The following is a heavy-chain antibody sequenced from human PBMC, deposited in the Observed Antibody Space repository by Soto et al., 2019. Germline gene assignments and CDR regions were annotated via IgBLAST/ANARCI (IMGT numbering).Heavy chain of an antibody. Sequence: EVQLVESGGGLVQPGGSLNLSCAASGFTFSGSAMHWVRQASGKGLEWVGRIRSKGNNYATAYGASLKGRFTISRDDSKNTAYLQMNSLNTEDTAVYYCRRQASDFWSGKPQYYMDVWGKVTTVTVSS. CDR3: RRQASDFWSGKPQYYMDV. J-gene: IGHJ6*03. D-gene: IGHD3-3*01. V-gene: IGHV3-73*01. CDR2: IRSKGNNYAT. CDR1: GFTFSGSA.